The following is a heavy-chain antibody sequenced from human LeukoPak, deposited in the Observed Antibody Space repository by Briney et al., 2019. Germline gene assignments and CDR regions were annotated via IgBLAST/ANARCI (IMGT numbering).Heavy chain of an antibody. CDR1: GFTFSSYA. Sequence: GGSLRLSCAASGFTFSSYAMHWVRQAPGKGLEWVAVISYDGSNKYYADSVKGRFTISRDNSKNTLYLQMNSLRAEDTAVYYCARGYSGYDYGPGVDYWGQGTLVTVSS. CDR2: ISYDGSNK. V-gene: IGHV3-30*04. CDR3: ARGYSGYDYGPGVDY. J-gene: IGHJ4*02. D-gene: IGHD5-12*01.